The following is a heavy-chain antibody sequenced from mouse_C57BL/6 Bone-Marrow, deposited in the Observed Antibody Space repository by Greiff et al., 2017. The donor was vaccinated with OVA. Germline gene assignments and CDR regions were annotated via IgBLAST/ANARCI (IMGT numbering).Heavy chain of an antibody. J-gene: IGHJ4*01. D-gene: IGHD2-4*01. V-gene: IGHV5-9-1*02. CDR3: TRGHYDYGMDY. Sequence: EVQRVESGEGLVKPGGSLKLSCAASGFTFSSYAMSWVRQTPEKRLEWVAYISSGGDYIYYADTVKGRFTISRDNARNTLYLQMSSLKSEDTAMYYCTRGHYDYGMDYWGQGTSVTVSS. CDR1: GFTFSSYA. CDR2: ISSGGDYI.